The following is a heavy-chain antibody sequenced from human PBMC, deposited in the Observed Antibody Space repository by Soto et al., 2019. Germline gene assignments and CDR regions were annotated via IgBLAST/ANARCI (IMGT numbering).Heavy chain of an antibody. CDR3: AKEMIASTVADFFDY. CDR2: ITGSGGGT. J-gene: IGHJ4*02. V-gene: IGHV3-23*01. Sequence: EVQLLESGGGLLQPGGSLRLSCTASGFTFSNYAMTWVRQAPGKGLEWVSTITGSGGGTYYADSVKGRFTISSDNSKNTLYLQMPNLRAADTAVYYCAKEMIASTVADFFDYWGQGTLVTVSS. D-gene: IGHD6-19*01. CDR1: GFTFSNYA.